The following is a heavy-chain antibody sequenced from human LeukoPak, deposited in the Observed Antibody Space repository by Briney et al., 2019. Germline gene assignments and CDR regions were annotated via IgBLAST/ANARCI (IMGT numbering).Heavy chain of an antibody. CDR1: GGTFSSYA. Sequence: GASVKVSCKASGGTFSSYAISWVRQAPGQGLEWMGRIIPILGIANYAQKFQGRVTITADKSTSTAYMELSSLRSEDTAVYYCARGDYGLNWFDPWGQGTLVTVSS. J-gene: IGHJ5*02. D-gene: IGHD4-17*01. CDR2: IIPILGIA. CDR3: ARGDYGLNWFDP. V-gene: IGHV1-69*04.